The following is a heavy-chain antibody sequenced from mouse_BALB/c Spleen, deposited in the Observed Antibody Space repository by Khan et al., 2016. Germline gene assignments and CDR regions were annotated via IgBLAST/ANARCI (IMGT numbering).Heavy chain of an antibody. D-gene: IGHD2-1*01. Sequence: VQLQQSGADLVKPGASVKLSCTASGFNIKDTYIHWVKQRPEQALEWIGRIDPANGNTEYDPKFQGKATITADIYSNTAYLQLSSLTSEDTAVYYCARIYYGGAYWGQGTLVTVSA. CDR3: ARIYYGGAY. J-gene: IGHJ3*01. CDR1: GFNIKDTY. V-gene: IGHV14-3*02. CDR2: IDPANGNT.